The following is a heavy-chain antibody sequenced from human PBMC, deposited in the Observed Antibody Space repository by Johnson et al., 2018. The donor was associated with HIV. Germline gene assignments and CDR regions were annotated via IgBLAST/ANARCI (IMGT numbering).Heavy chain of an antibody. V-gene: IGHV3-11*04. CDR2: ISSIGSLK. Sequence: QVQLVESGGGLVKPGGSLRPSCAASGFTFSDYYMSWIPQAPGRGLEWVADISSIGSLKAFVASVQGRFTISRDNTKNSLYLQMNSIRAEDTALYYCSRDRWLEIGAFDIWGQGTMVTVSS. CDR1: GFTFSDYY. D-gene: IGHD5-24*01. J-gene: IGHJ3*02. CDR3: SRDRWLEIGAFDI.